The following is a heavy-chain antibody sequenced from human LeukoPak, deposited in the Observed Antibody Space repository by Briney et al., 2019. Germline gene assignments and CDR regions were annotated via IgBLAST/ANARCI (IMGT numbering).Heavy chain of an antibody. CDR2: INSDGSST. D-gene: IGHD1-26*01. CDR3: ARGSGSYYPHNWFDP. V-gene: IGHV3-74*01. J-gene: IGHJ5*02. CDR1: GFIFSSYW. Sequence: PGGSLRLSCAASGFIFSSYWMHWVRQAPGKGLVWVSRINSDGSSTSYADSVKGRFTISRDNAKNTLYLQMNSLRAEDTAVYYCARGSGSYYPHNWFDPWGQGTLVTVSS.